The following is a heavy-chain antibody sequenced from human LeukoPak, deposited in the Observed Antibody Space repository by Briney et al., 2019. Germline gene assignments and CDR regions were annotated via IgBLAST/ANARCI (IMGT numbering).Heavy chain of an antibody. V-gene: IGHV1-69*13. CDR1: GGTFSSYA. Sequence: GASVKVSCKASGGTFSSYAISWVRQAPGQGLEWMGGIILIFGTANYAQKFQGRVTITADESTNTAYMELSSLRSEDTAVYYCAREGEIRSRGAFDIWGQGTMVTVSS. CDR2: IILIFGTA. D-gene: IGHD3-10*01. J-gene: IGHJ3*02. CDR3: AREGEIRSRGAFDI.